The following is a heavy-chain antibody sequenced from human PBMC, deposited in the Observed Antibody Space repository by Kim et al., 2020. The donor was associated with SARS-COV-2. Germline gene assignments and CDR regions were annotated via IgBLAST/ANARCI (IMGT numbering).Heavy chain of an antibody. Sequence: GGSLRLSCAASGFSFSSYSMNWVRQAPGKGLEWVSSISRDSNYIFYASSVEGRFTISRDNAKNSLYLQMNSLRGEDTAVYYCATRLVGATLDYWGQGALVTVSS. D-gene: IGHD6-6*01. V-gene: IGHV3-21*01. CDR1: GFSFSSYS. CDR2: ISRDSNYI. CDR3: ATRLVGATLDY. J-gene: IGHJ4*02.